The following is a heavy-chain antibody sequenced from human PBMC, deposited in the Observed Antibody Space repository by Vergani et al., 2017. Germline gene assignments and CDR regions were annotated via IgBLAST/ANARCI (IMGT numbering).Heavy chain of an antibody. J-gene: IGHJ4*02. D-gene: IGHD5-24*01. Sequence: QVQLVQSGAEVKKPGASVKVSCKASGYTFTSYAISWVRQAPGQGLEWMGGIIPIFGTANYAQKFQGRVTITADESTSTAYMELSSLRSEDTAVYYCATERDGYNRSPLDYWGQGTLVTVSS. CDR2: IIPIFGTA. CDR1: GYTFTSYA. CDR3: ATERDGYNRSPLDY. V-gene: IGHV1-69*13.